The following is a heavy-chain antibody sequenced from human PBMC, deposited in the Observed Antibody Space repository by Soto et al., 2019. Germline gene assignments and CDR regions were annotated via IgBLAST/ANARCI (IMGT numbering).Heavy chain of an antibody. Sequence: SETLSLTCTVSGGSISSYYWSWIRQPPGKGLEWIGYIYYSGSTNYNPSLKSRVTISVDTSKNQLSLKLSSVTAADTAVYYCARAEGTYYYDSSGSVFDYWGQGTLVTVS. D-gene: IGHD3-22*01. V-gene: IGHV4-59*01. J-gene: IGHJ4*02. CDR2: IYYSGST. CDR3: ARAEGTYYYDSSGSVFDY. CDR1: GGSISSYY.